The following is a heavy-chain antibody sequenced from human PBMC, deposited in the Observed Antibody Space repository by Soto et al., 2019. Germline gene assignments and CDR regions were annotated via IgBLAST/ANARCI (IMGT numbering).Heavy chain of an antibody. J-gene: IGHJ3*02. V-gene: IGHV4-30-2*01. Sequence: SETLCRTCAVSGVSLSSSAYSCRWIRQPPAKGLEWIGFIYQSGSTYYNPSLKSRVTMSLDRPKNQFSLKLSSVTAADTAVYYCARELLFYDSDGFSWDDAFDIWGQGTMVT. CDR1: GVSLSSSAYS. CDR2: IYQSGST. D-gene: IGHD3-22*01. CDR3: ARELLFYDSDGFSWDDAFDI.